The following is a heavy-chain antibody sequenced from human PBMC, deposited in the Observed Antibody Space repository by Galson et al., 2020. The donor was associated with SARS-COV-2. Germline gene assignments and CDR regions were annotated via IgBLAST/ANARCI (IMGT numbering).Heavy chain of an antibody. CDR1: GFTVSSNY. J-gene: IGHJ3*02. CDR3: ARDVDDAFDI. D-gene: IGHD2-21*01. Sequence: GGSLRLSCAASGFTVSSNYMSWVRKAPGKGLEWVSVIYSGGSTYYADSVKGRFTISRDNSKNTLYLQMNSLRAEDTAVYYCARDVDDAFDIWGQGTMVTVSS. V-gene: IGHV3-53*01. CDR2: IYSGGST.